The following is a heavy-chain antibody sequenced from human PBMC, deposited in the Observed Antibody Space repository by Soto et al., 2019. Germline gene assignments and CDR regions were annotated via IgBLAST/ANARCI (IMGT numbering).Heavy chain of an antibody. CDR1: GGSFSGYY. D-gene: IGHD4-4*01. CDR2: INHSGST. Sequence: SETLSLTCAVYGGSFSGYYWSWIRQPPGKGLEWIGEINHSGSTNYNPSLKSRVTISVDTSKNQFSLKLSSVTAADTAVYFCARDPAIYSGKFDYGLDVWGRGTTVTVSS. V-gene: IGHV4-34*01. J-gene: IGHJ6*02. CDR3: ARDPAIYSGKFDYGLDV.